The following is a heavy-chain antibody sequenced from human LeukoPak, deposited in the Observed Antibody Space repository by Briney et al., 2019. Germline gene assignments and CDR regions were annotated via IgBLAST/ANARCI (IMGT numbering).Heavy chain of an antibody. CDR2: IYPGDSDT. D-gene: IGHD2-2*01. CDR3: ARHFLCSCTSCDAFDI. Sequence: GESLKISCKGSGYSFTSYWIGWVRQMPGKGLEWMGIIYPGDSDTRYSPSFQGQVTISADKSISTAYLQWSSLKASDTAMYYCARHFLCSCTSCDAFDIWGQGTMVTVSS. V-gene: IGHV5-51*01. CDR1: GYSFTSYW. J-gene: IGHJ3*02.